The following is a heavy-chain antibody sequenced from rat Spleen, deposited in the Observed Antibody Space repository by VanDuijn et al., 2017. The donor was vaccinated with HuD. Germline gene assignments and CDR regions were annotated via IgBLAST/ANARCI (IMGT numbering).Heavy chain of an antibody. D-gene: IGHD1-2*01. CDR3: TRDRGYSSYILRYVMDA. V-gene: IGHV1-43*01. J-gene: IGHJ4*01. CDR1: GYTFTTYY. Sequence: QIQLQQSGAELAKPGSSVKISCKASGYTFTTYYISWIKQTPGLGLEYIGYTNAGSGGTNYNEKFKGKATPTVDKSSSPAFMQLSSLTPDDSAVYYCTRDRGYSSYILRYVMDAWGQGASVTVSS. CDR2: TNAGSGGT.